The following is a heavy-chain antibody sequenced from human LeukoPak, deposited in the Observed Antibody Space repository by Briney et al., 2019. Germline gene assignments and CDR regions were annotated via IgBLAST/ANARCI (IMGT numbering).Heavy chain of an antibody. D-gene: IGHD6-6*01. J-gene: IGHJ4*02. CDR3: ARRPYSSSHRFWGAFDI. Sequence: GESLKISCKGSGYSFTSYWIGWVRQMPGKGLEWMGIIYPGDSDTRYSPSFQGQVTISADKSISTAYLQWSSLKASDTAMYYCARRPYSSSHRFWGAFDIWGQGTLVTVSS. CDR1: GYSFTSYW. CDR2: IYPGDSDT. V-gene: IGHV5-51*01.